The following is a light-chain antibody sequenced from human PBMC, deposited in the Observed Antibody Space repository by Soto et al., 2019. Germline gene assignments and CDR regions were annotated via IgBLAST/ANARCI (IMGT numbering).Light chain of an antibody. Sequence: EIVXTQSPXTLSLSPGERANLSCRAGQSVCSSLALYEQKPGQAPRLLIYGASSRATVIPDRFSGSGSGTEFTLTIIGLQSEDLSLYYCQQYQHLWTFGPGTKVDI. CDR2: GAS. CDR1: QSVCSS. CDR3: QQYQHLWT. J-gene: IGKJ1*01. V-gene: IGKV3D-15*01.